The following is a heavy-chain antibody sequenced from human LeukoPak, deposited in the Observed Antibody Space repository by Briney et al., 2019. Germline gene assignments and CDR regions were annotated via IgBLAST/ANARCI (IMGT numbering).Heavy chain of an antibody. J-gene: IGHJ4*02. CDR3: ARRARRYSGSYHFDY. V-gene: IGHV4-4*02. CDR1: GGSISSSNW. Sequence: SETLSLTCAVSGGSISSSNWWSWVRQPPGKGLEWIGEIYHSGSTNYNPSLKSRVTISVDKSKNQFSLKLSSVTAADTAVYYCARRARRYSGSYHFDYWGQGTLVTVSS. CDR2: IYHSGST. D-gene: IGHD1-26*01.